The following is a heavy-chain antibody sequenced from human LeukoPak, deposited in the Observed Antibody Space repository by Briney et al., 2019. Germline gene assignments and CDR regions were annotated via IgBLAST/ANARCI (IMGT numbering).Heavy chain of an antibody. V-gene: IGHV4-34*01. D-gene: IGHD3-10*01. CDR3: ARARIGGSSVDY. CDR2: INHSGST. J-gene: IGHJ4*02. CDR1: GGSLSGYY. Sequence: SETLSLTCAVYGGSLSGYYWSWIRQPPGKGLEWIGEINHSGSTNYNPSLKSRVTISVDTSKNQFSLKLSSVTAADTAVYYCARARIGGSSVDYWGQGTLVTVSS.